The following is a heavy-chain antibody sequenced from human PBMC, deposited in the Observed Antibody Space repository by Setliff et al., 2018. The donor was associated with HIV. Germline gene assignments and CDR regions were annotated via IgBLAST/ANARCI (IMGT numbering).Heavy chain of an antibody. CDR3: ARRKGATTNAFDI. CDR2: INPSDGST. CDR1: GYTFTRYY. Sequence: ASVKVSCKASGYTFTRYYMHWVRQAPGQGLEWMVIINPSDGSTSYAQKFQGRITMTRDTSTSTVYLELSSLRSEDTAVYYCARRKGATTNAFDIWGQGTMVTVSS. J-gene: IGHJ3*02. D-gene: IGHD1-26*01. V-gene: IGHV1-46*01.